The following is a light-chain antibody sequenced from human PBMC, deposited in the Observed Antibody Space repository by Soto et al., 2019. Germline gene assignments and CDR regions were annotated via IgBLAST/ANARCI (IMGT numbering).Light chain of an antibody. CDR3: AAWDDSLNAYV. CDR2: SNN. V-gene: IGLV1-44*01. CDR1: SSNIGRNT. Sequence: QLVLTQPPSASGTPGQRVTISCSGSSSNIGRNTVNWYQQLPGTAPKLLIFSNNQRPSGVPDRFSGSKSGTSASLAISGLQSEDEADYYCAAWDDSLNAYVFGTWTKVTVL. J-gene: IGLJ1*01.